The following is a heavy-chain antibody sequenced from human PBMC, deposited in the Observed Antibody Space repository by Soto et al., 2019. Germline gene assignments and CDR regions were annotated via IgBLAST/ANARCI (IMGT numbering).Heavy chain of an antibody. CDR1: GFTFSSYG. CDR3: ARPGSGYDVLTGQYFYYYHTMDV. Sequence: QVQLVESGGGVVQPGRSLRLSCAASGFTFSSYGMHWVRQAPGKGLEWVAVISYDGSNKYYADSVKGRFTISRDNSKNTLYLQMNSLRTEDTAVYYCARPGSGYDVLTGQYFYYYHTMDVWGQGTTVTVSS. CDR2: ISYDGSNK. J-gene: IGHJ6*02. D-gene: IGHD3-9*01. V-gene: IGHV3-30*03.